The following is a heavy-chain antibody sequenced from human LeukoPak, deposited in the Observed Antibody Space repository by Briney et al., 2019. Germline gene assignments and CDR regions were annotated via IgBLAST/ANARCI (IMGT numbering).Heavy chain of an antibody. CDR2: ISAYNGNT. D-gene: IGHD2-2*01. CDR1: GGTFSSYA. V-gene: IGHV1-18*01. J-gene: IGHJ5*02. Sequence: ASVKVSCKASGGTFSSYAISWVRQAPGQGLEWMGWISAYNGNTNYAQKLQGRVTMTTDTSTSTAYMELRSLGSDDTAVYYCARDPGVYCSSTSCHLDWFDPWGQGTLVTVSS. CDR3: ARDPGVYCSSTSCHLDWFDP.